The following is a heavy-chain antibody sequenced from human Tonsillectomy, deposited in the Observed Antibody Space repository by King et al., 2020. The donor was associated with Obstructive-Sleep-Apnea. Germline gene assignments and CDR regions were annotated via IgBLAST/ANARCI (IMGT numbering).Heavy chain of an antibody. CDR1: RFSFSQYS. CDR2: IAPWSDT. CDR3: ARDSSWVFDF. J-gene: IGHJ4*02. D-gene: IGHD3-16*01. Sequence: QLVQSGGGLVQPGGSLRLSCAASRFSFSQYSCNWVRQAPGKGLEWISSIAPWSDTYYSDSVKGRFTISRDNAKNSVYLHMNDLRAEDTAVYYCARDSSWVFDFWGQGTLVTVSS. V-gene: IGHV3-69-1*01.